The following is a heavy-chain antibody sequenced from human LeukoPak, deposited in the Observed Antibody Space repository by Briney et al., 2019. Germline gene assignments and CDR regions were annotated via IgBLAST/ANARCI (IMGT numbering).Heavy chain of an antibody. CDR3: AREVAADTQPYYGMDV. CDR2: IYYSGST. V-gene: IGHV4-59*01. Sequence: SETLSLTCTVSGGFISSYYWSWIRQPPGKGLEWIGYIYYSGSTNYNPSLKSRVTISVDTSKNQFSLKLSSVTAADTAVYYCAREVAADTQPYYGMDVWGQGTTVTVSS. J-gene: IGHJ6*02. D-gene: IGHD6-13*01. CDR1: GGFISSYY.